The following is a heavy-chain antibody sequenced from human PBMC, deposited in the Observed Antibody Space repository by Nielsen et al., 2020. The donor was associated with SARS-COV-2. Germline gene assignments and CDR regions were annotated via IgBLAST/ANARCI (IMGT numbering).Heavy chain of an antibody. CDR1: GFTFDDYA. CDR2: ISWNSGSI. D-gene: IGHD3-3*01. J-gene: IGHJ6*03. Sequence: GGSLRLSCAASGFTFDDYAMHWVRQAPGKGLEWVSGISWNSGSIGYADSVKGRFTISRDNAKNSLYLQMNSLRAEDTAVYYCARANVYDFWSGYQYYYYYYYMDVWGKGTTVTVSS. CDR3: ARANVYDFWSGYQYYYYYYYMDV. V-gene: IGHV3-9*01.